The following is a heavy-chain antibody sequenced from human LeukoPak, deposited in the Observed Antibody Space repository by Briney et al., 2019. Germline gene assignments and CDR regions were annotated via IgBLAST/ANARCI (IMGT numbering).Heavy chain of an antibody. CDR3: ARAPRDSSSSNYMRRFDY. CDR2: IYHSGST. D-gene: IGHD3-22*01. Sequence: PSETLSLTRAVSGYSISSDNYWVWIRQPPGQGLEWTGGIYHSGSTYYNPSLKSRVTMSVDTSKNQFSLKLSSVTAADTAVYYCARAPRDSSSSNYMRRFDYWGQGTLVTVSS. J-gene: IGHJ4*02. CDR1: GYSISSDNY. V-gene: IGHV4-38-2*01.